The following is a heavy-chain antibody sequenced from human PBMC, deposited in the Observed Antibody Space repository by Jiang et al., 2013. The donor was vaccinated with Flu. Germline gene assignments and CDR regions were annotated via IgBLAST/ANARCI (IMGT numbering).Heavy chain of an antibody. CDR1: GGSISSGAYY. D-gene: IGHD5-24*01. CDR3: ARLFGDGYNFYYGMDV. V-gene: IGHV4-31*03. J-gene: IGHJ6*02. CDR2: IYYSGSA. Sequence: GSGLVKPSQTLSLTCTVSGGSISSGAYYWSWIRQYPGKGLEWIGYIYYSGSAYYNPALKSRVTISVDTSKNQFSLILTSVTAADTAVYYCARLFGDGYNFYYGMDVWGQGTTVTV.